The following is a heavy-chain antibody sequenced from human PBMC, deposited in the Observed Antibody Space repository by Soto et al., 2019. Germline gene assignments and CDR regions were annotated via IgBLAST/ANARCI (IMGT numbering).Heavy chain of an antibody. V-gene: IGHV4-59*01. J-gene: IGHJ4*02. Sequence: SETLSLTCTVSGGSISSYYWSWIRQPPGKGLERIGYIYYSGSTNYNPSLKSRVTISVDTSKNQFSLKLSSVTAADTAVYYCAREEWRNYYDSSGYFFDYWGQGTLVTVSS. CDR3: AREEWRNYYDSSGYFFDY. CDR2: IYYSGST. CDR1: GGSISSYY. D-gene: IGHD3-22*01.